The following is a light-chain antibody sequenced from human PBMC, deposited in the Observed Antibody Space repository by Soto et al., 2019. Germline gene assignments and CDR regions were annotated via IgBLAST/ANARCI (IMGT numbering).Light chain of an antibody. Sequence: EIVMTQSPATLSVSPGERVTLSCRASQTVSSNLAWYQQKPGQAPRLLFYGASTRATGIPARFSGSGSGTEFTLTISSLQSEDFAVYYCQQYNNWPPGATFGPGTKVDIK. CDR3: QQYNNWPPGAT. CDR1: QTVSSN. CDR2: GAS. J-gene: IGKJ3*01. V-gene: IGKV3-15*01.